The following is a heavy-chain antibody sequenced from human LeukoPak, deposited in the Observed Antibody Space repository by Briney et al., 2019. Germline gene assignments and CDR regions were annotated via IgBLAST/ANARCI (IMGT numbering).Heavy chain of an antibody. CDR1: GFTFDDYA. CDR2: ISWNSGSI. Sequence: GRSLRLSCAASGFTFDDYAMHWVRQAPGKGLERVSGISWNSGSIGYADSVKGRFTISRDNAKNSLYLQMNSLRAEDTALYYCAKDRASSSQYEYFDYWGQGTLVTVSS. CDR3: AKDRASSSQYEYFDY. V-gene: IGHV3-9*01. D-gene: IGHD6-13*01. J-gene: IGHJ4*02.